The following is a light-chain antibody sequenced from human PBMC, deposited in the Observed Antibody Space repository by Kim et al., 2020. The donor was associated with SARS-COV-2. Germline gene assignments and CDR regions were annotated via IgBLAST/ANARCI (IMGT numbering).Light chain of an antibody. J-gene: IGLJ2*01. CDR2: QDS. Sequence: VAPGQTASITCSGYKLGDKYACWYQQKPGQSPVLVIYQDSKRPSGIPERFSGSNSGNTATLTISGTQAMDEADYYCQAWDSSTVVFGGGTKLTVL. V-gene: IGLV3-1*01. CDR1: KLGDKY. CDR3: QAWDSSTVV.